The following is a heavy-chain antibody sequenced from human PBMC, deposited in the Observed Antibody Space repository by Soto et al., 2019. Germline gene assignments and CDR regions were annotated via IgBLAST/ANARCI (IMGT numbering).Heavy chain of an antibody. CDR3: AKDGPYDSSAEVIFDY. CDR1: GFTFSSYG. V-gene: IGHV3-30*18. CDR2: ISYDGSNK. Sequence: PGGSLRLSCAASGFTFSSYGMHWIRQAPGKGLEWVAVISYDGSNKYYADSVKGRFTISRDNSKNTLYLQMNSLRAEDTAVYYCAKDGPYDSSAEVIFDYWGQGTLVTVSS. D-gene: IGHD3-22*01. J-gene: IGHJ4*02.